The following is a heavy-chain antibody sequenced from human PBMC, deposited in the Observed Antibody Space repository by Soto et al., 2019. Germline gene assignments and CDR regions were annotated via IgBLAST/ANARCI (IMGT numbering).Heavy chain of an antibody. CDR1: GFSLSNARMG. J-gene: IGHJ4*02. CDR3: ARIRFGSSYYFDY. CDR2: IFSNDEK. D-gene: IGHD6-6*01. Sequence: QVTLKESGPVLVKPTETLTLTCTVSGFSLSNARMGVSWIRQPPGKALEWLAHIFSNDEKSYSTSLKSRLTISKDTSKSQVVLTMTNMDPVDTATYYCARIRFGSSYYFDYWGQGTLVTVSS. V-gene: IGHV2-26*01.